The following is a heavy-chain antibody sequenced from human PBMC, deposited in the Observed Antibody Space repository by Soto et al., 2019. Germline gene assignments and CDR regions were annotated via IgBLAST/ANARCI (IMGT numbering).Heavy chain of an antibody. CDR3: ARGGRQQLIPTPISYKVDY. J-gene: IGHJ4*02. V-gene: IGHV4-34*01. CDR2: INHSGST. D-gene: IGHD6-13*01. CDR1: AWSFSGYY. Sequence: SETLSLTCAVYAWSFSGYYWSWICQPPGEGMEWIGEINHSGSTNYNPSLKSRVTISVDMSKNQFSLQLRSVTAADTAVYYCARGGRQQLIPTPISYKVDYWGQGTLVTVSS.